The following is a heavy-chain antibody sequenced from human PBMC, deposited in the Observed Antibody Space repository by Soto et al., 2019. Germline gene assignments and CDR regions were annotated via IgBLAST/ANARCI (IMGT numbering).Heavy chain of an antibody. D-gene: IGHD2-15*01. CDR3: ARGSNVVVVAATPFYYYYMDV. CDR1: GYTFTSYA. Sequence: ASVKVSCKASGYTFTSYAMHWVRQAPGQRLEWMGWINAGSGNTKYAQKFQGRVTMTRDTSTSTVYMELSSLRSEDTAVYYCARGSNVVVVAATPFYYYYMDVWGKGTTVTVSS. CDR2: INAGSGNT. V-gene: IGHV1-3*01. J-gene: IGHJ6*03.